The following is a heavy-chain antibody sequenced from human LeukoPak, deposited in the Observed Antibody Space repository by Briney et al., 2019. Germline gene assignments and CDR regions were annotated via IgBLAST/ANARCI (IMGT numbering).Heavy chain of an antibody. CDR1: GGSISSSSYY. D-gene: IGHD1-26*01. V-gene: IGHV4-39*07. J-gene: IGHJ4*02. Sequence: PSETLSLTCTVSGGSISSSSYYWGWIRQPPGKGLEWIGSIYYSGSTYYNPSLKSRVTISVDTSKNQFSLKLSSVTAADTAVYYCARVGYRGSYGYWGQGTLVTVSS. CDR2: IYYSGST. CDR3: ARVGYRGSYGY.